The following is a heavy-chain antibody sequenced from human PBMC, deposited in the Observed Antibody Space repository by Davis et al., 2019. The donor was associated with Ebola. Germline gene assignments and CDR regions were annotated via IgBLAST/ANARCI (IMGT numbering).Heavy chain of an antibody. Sequence: ASVKVSCKASGYTFTGYYMHWVRQAPGQGLEWMGWINPNSGGTNYAQEFQGRVTMTRDTSISTAYMELTRPRSDDTAVFYCAREGNCSGGSCYYFDYWGQGTLVTVSS. V-gene: IGHV1-2*02. CDR3: AREGNCSGGSCYYFDY. J-gene: IGHJ4*02. CDR2: INPNSGGT. D-gene: IGHD2-15*01. CDR1: GYTFTGYY.